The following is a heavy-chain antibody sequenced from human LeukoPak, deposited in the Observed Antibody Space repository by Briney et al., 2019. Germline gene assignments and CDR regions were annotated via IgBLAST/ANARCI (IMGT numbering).Heavy chain of an antibody. D-gene: IGHD3-10*01. CDR2: IYYSGST. CDR1: GGSISSGGYY. J-gene: IGHJ4*02. V-gene: IGHV4-39*01. Sequence: SQTLSLTCTVSGGSISSGGYYRSWIRQPPGKGLEWIGSIYYSGSTYYNPSLKSRVTISVDTSKNQFSLKLSSVTAADTAVYYCARSYYGSGSYGYWGQGTLVTVSS. CDR3: ARSYYGSGSYGY.